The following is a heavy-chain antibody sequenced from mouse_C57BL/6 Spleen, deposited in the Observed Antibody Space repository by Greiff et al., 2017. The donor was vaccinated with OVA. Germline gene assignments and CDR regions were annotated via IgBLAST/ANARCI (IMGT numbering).Heavy chain of an antibody. Sequence: DVKLVESGGGLVKPGGSLKLSCAASGFTFSSYAMSWVRQTPEKRLEWVATISDGGSYTYYPDNVKGRFTISRDNAKNNLYLQMSHLKSEDTAMYYCARVYSNGPYYFDYWGQGTTLTVSS. CDR2: ISDGGSYT. CDR3: ARVYSNGPYYFDY. V-gene: IGHV5-4*03. D-gene: IGHD2-5*01. J-gene: IGHJ2*01. CDR1: GFTFSSYA.